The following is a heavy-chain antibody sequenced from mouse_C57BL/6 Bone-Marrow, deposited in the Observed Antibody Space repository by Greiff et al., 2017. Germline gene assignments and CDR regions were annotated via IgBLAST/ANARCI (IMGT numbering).Heavy chain of an antibody. CDR2: IDPEDGDT. V-gene: IGHV14-1*01. CDR3: THYGSSYEAY. D-gene: IGHD1-1*01. J-gene: IGHJ3*01. CDR1: GFNIKDYY. Sequence: VQLQQSGAELVRPGASVKLSCTASGFNIKDYYMHWVKQRPEQGLEWIGRIDPEDGDTEYAPKFQGKATMTADTSSNAAYLQLSSLTSEDTAVYYCTHYGSSYEAYWGQGTLVTGSA.